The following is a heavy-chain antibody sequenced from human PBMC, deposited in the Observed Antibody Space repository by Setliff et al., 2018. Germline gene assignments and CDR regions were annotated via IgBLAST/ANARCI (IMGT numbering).Heavy chain of an antibody. J-gene: IGHJ2*01. CDR1: GDSFSDYY. CDR3: ARAVDSSGYFPFWYFDL. Sequence: SETLSLTCAVYGDSFSDYYWSWIRQPPGKGLEWIEEINHRGSTNYSPSLRSRLTMSLDTSRSQFSLNLTSVTAADTAIYFCARAVDSSGYFPFWYFDLWGRGTLVTAPQ. CDR2: INHRGST. V-gene: IGHV4-34*01. D-gene: IGHD3-22*01.